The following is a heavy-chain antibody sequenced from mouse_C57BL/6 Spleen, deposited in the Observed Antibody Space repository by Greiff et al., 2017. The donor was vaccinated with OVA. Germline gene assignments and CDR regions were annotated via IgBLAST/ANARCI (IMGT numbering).Heavy chain of an antibody. CDR3: ANYRTTEDGYFDV. Sequence: QVQLQQPGAELVRPGTSVKLSCKASGYTFTSYWMHWVKQRPGQGLEWIGMIDPYDGYTNYTQKFKGKATLTVDTSSSTAYMQLSSLTSEDSAVYYCANYRTTEDGYFDVWGTGTTVTVSS. CDR1: GYTFTSYW. CDR2: IDPYDGYT. V-gene: IGHV1-59*01. D-gene: IGHD1-1*01. J-gene: IGHJ1*03.